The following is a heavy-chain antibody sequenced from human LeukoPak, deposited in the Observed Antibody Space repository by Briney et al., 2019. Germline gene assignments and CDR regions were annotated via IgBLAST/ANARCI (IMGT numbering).Heavy chain of an antibody. CDR2: IYYSGST. J-gene: IGHJ3*02. CDR3: ATESGSRGDAFDI. Sequence: PSQTLSLTCTVSGGSISSGGYYWSWIRQHPGKGLEWIGYIYYSGSTYYNPSLKSRVTISVDTSKNQFSLKLSSVTAADTAVYYCATESGSRGDAFDIWGQGTMVTVSS. CDR1: GGSISSGGYY. V-gene: IGHV4-31*03. D-gene: IGHD3-10*01.